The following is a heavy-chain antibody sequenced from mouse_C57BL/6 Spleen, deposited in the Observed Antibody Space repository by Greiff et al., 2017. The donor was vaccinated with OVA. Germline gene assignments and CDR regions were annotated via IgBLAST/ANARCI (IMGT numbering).Heavy chain of an antibody. Sequence: EVQLQQSGAELVRPGASVKLSCTASFFPLPSSSLPWLKQRPEQGLSWIGWIDPENGDTEYASKFQGKATITADTSSNTAYLQLSSLTSEDTAVYYCTTSSSYFDYWGQGTTLTVSS. D-gene: IGHD1-1*01. CDR3: TTSSSYFDY. J-gene: IGHJ2*01. CDR1: FFPLPSSS. V-gene: IGHV14-4*01. CDR2: IDPENGDT.